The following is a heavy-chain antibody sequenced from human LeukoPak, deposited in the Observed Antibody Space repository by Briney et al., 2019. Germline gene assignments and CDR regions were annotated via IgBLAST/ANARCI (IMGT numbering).Heavy chain of an antibody. Sequence: GGSLRLSCAASGFTFNNFAMSWVRQAPGKGLEWVSAISGSGGSTYYADSVKGRFTISRENAKNSLYLQMNSLRAGDTAVYYCARGGAVYSSSWYNWFDPWGQGTLVTVSS. CDR2: ISGSGGST. D-gene: IGHD6-13*01. V-gene: IGHV3-23*01. CDR1: GFTFNNFA. CDR3: ARGGAVYSSSWYNWFDP. J-gene: IGHJ5*02.